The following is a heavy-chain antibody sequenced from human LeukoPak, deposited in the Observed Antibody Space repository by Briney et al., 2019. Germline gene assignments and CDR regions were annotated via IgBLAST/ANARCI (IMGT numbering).Heavy chain of an antibody. CDR2: IYYSGST. D-gene: IGHD3-22*01. CDR3: ASVGYYDTSYYFDY. V-gene: IGHV4-59*07. Sequence: SDTLSLICSLSGGSISRYYWRWLRQPPGKGREWMGYIYYSGSTNYSPSLKRRVTISVDTSKNQFSLKLRSVTAADTAVYYCASVGYYDTSYYFDYWGQGTLVTVSS. CDR1: GGSISRYY. J-gene: IGHJ4*02.